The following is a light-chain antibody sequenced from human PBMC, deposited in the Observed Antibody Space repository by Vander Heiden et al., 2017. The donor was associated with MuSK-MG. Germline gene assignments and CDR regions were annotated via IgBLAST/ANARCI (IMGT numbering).Light chain of an antibody. CDR1: SSNIGSNY. V-gene: IGLV1-47*03. CDR2: RNN. Sequence: QSVLTQPPSASETPGQRVTLSCSGRSSNIGSNYVYWYQQLTGTAPKLLIYRNNKRTSGVHDRFSGSKFGTSAALAISGPWAEDEADYYCAAGDDSLSGWVFGGGTKLTVL. CDR3: AAGDDSLSGWV. J-gene: IGLJ3*02.